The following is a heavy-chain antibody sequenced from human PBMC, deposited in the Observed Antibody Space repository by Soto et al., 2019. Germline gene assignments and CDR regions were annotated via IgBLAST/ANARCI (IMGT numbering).Heavy chain of an antibody. CDR2: IYYSGST. CDR3: ARERSGYDPHYYYYGMDI. J-gene: IGHJ6*02. Sequence: SETLSLTCTVSGGSISSYYWSWIRQPPGKGLEWIGYIYYSGSTNYNPSLKSRVTISVDTSKNQFSLKLSSVTAADTAVYYCARERSGYDPHYYYYGMDIWGQGTTVTVSS. D-gene: IGHD5-12*01. CDR1: GGSISSYY. V-gene: IGHV4-59*01.